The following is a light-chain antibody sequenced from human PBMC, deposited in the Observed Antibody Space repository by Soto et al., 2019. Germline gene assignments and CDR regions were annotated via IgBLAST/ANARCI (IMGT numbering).Light chain of an antibody. Sequence: QSALTQPASVSGSPGQSITISCTGTTSDVGDYKYVSWYQQHPDKAPKLIIFVNTNRPSGISNRFSASKSDNTASLTISGLQAEDEADYYCSSYTSSDTPYVFGTGTKLTVL. J-gene: IGLJ1*01. CDR3: SSYTSSDTPYV. V-gene: IGLV2-14*01. CDR2: VNT. CDR1: TSDVGDYKY.